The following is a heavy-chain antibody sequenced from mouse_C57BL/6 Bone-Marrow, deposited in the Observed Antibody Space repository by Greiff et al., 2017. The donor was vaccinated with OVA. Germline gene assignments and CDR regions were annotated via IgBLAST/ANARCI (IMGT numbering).Heavy chain of an antibody. CDR3: ESSSIYYYGSSWFAY. J-gene: IGHJ3*01. D-gene: IGHD1-1*01. Sequence: EVQLQESGPELVKPGASVKISCKASGYSFTDYNMNWVKQSNGKSLEWIGVINPNYGTTSYNQKFTGKATLTVDQSSNTAYMQLNSLTSEDSADYSCESSSIYYYGSSWFAYWGQGTLVTVSA. CDR2: INPNYGTT. V-gene: IGHV1-39*01. CDR1: GYSFTDYN.